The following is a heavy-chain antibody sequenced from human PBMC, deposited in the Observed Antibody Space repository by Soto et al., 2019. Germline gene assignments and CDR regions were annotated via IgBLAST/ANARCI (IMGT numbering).Heavy chain of an antibody. CDR2: IYISENT. CDR1: GGSISSDY. Sequence: SETLSLTCTVPGGSISSDYWSWIRQPAGKGLEWIGRIYISENTHYNPSLRSRVSMSLDTSKNQLSLNLSSVTAADTAVYYCARGVGRSSWTSFDSWGQGTLVTVSS. J-gene: IGHJ4*02. D-gene: IGHD6-13*01. V-gene: IGHV4-4*07. CDR3: ARGVGRSSWTSFDS.